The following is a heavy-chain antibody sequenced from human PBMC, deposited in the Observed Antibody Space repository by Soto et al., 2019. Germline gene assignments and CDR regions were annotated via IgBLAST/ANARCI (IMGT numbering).Heavy chain of an antibody. D-gene: IGHD3-9*01. V-gene: IGHV4-59*01. CDR2: IYYSGST. Sequence: SETLSLTCTVSGGSISTYYWSWIRQPPGKGLEWIGYIYYSGSTNYNPSLKSRVTISLDTSKNQFSLKLSSVTAADTAVYYCARDRLANWFDPWGQGALVTVSS. CDR1: GGSISTYY. CDR3: ARDRLANWFDP. J-gene: IGHJ5*02.